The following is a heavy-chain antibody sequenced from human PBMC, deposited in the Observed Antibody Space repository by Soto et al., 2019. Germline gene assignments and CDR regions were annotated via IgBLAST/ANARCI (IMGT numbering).Heavy chain of an antibody. D-gene: IGHD3-22*01. CDR3: ARVPLDKGDSSGHGY. Sequence: QVQLVQSGAEVKKPGSSVKVSCKASGGTFSSYAISWVRQAPGQGLEWMGGIIPIFGTANYAQKFQGRVTSTADDSTSTAYMELSSLRSEDTAVYYCARVPLDKGDSSGHGYWGQGTLVTVSS. V-gene: IGHV1-69*12. J-gene: IGHJ4*02. CDR1: GGTFSSYA. CDR2: IIPIFGTA.